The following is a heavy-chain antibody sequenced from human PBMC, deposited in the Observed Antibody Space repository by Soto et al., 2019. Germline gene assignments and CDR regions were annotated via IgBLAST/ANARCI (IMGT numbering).Heavy chain of an antibody. Sequence: VGSLRLSCAVSGFTFSSSEMYWVRQAPGKGLEWVSYISSSGSTIYYADSVKGRFTISRDNAKNSLYLQMNSLRAEDTAVYYCARDKNYYDSSGYYPGAFDIWGQGTMVTVSS. CDR2: ISSSGSTI. D-gene: IGHD3-22*01. CDR3: ARDKNYYDSSGYYPGAFDI. J-gene: IGHJ3*02. V-gene: IGHV3-48*03. CDR1: GFTFSSSE.